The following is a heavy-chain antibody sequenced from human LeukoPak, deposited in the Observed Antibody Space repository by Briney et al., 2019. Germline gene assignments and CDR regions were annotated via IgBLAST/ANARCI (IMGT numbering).Heavy chain of an antibody. J-gene: IGHJ6*02. CDR3: ARAPPHYGDYESYYYYGMDV. Sequence: ASVKVSCKASGYTFTSYGISWVRQAPGQGLEWMGWISAYNGNTNYAQKLQGRVTMTTDTSTSTAYMELRSLRSDDTAVYYCARAPPHYGDYESYYYYGMDVWGQGTTVTVSS. CDR1: GYTFTSYG. D-gene: IGHD4-17*01. V-gene: IGHV1-18*01. CDR2: ISAYNGNT.